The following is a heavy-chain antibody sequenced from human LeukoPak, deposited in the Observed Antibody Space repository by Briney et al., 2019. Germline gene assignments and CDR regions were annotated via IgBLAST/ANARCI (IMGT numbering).Heavy chain of an antibody. CDR2: ISAYNGNT. V-gene: IGHV1-18*01. Sequence: ASVKVSCKASGYTFTSYDINWVRQATGQGLEWMGWISAYNGNTNYAQKLQGRVTMTTDTSTSTAYMELRSLRSDDTAVYYCARTIAVAGTNWFDPWGQGTLVTVSS. CDR3: ARTIAVAGTNWFDP. J-gene: IGHJ5*02. D-gene: IGHD6-19*01. CDR1: GYTFTSYD.